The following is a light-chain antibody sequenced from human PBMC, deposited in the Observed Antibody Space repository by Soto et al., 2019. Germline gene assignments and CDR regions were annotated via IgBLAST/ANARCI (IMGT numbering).Light chain of an antibody. CDR2: DAA. J-gene: IGKJ3*01. V-gene: IGKV3-11*01. CDR3: PQRSNWRGT. CDR1: QSVSSY. Sequence: EIVLTQSPATLSLSPGERATLSCRASQSVSSYLAWYQQKPGQAPRLLIYDAANRATGIPARFSGSGSGTDFTLTISSLELEDVAVYYCPQRSNWRGTFGPGTKVDIK.